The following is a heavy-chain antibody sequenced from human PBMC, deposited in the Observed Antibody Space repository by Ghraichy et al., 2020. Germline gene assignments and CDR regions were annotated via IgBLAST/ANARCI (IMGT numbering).Heavy chain of an antibody. D-gene: IGHD4-17*01. Sequence: GGSLRLSCAASGFTFSSYSMNWVRQAPGKGLEWVSYISSSSSTIYYADSVKGRFTISRDNAKNSLYLQMNSLRDEDTAMYYCARDNLLRGRQTYCGYYGMDVWGQGTTVTVSS. CDR1: GFTFSSYS. V-gene: IGHV3-48*02. CDR2: ISSSSSTI. J-gene: IGHJ6*02. CDR3: ARDNLLRGRQTYCGYYGMDV.